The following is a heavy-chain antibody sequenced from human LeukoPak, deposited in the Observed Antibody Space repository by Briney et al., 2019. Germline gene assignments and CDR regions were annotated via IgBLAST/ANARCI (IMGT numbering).Heavy chain of an antibody. Sequence: SETLSLTCAVYGGSFSGYYWSWIRQPPGKGLEWIGEINHSGNTNYNPSLKSRVTISVDTSKNQFSLKLSSVTAADTAVDYCARMRVRGVFLYYFDYWGQGTLVTVSS. CDR3: ARMRVRGVFLYYFDY. D-gene: IGHD3-10*01. CDR1: GGSFSGYY. CDR2: INHSGNT. J-gene: IGHJ4*02. V-gene: IGHV4-34*01.